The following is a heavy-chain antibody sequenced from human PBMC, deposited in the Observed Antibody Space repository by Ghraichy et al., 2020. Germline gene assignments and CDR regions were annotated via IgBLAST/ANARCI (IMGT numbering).Heavy chain of an antibody. Sequence: SETLSLTCAVYGGSFSGYYWSWIRQPPGKGQEWIGEINHSGSTNYNPSLKSRVTISVDTSKNQFSLKLSSVTAADTAVYYCARGLKAYGDSLPPFDYWGQGTLVTDTS. V-gene: IGHV4-34*01. CDR3: ARGLKAYGDSLPPFDY. CDR1: GGSFSGYY. CDR2: INHSGST. J-gene: IGHJ4*02. D-gene: IGHD4-17*01.